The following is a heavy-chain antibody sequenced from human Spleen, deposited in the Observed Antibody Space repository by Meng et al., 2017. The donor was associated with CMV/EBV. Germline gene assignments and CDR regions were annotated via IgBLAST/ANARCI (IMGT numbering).Heavy chain of an antibody. CDR3: ARVRRIVVVPAAIHPYNWFDP. CDR2: INHSGST. Sequence: FRGYYWSWIRQPPGKGLEWIGEINHSGSTNYNPSLKSRVTISVDTSKNQFSLKLSSVTAADTAVYYCARVRRIVVVPAAIHPYNWFDPWGQGTLVTVSS. CDR1: FRGYY. V-gene: IGHV4-34*01. J-gene: IGHJ5*02. D-gene: IGHD2-2*01.